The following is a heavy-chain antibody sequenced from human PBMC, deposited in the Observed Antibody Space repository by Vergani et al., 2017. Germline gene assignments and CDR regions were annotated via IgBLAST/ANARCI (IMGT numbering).Heavy chain of an antibody. D-gene: IGHD3-16*01. J-gene: IGHJ3*01. CDR1: GGSFSGYY. V-gene: IGHV4-34*01. Sequence: QVQLQQWGAGLLKPSETLSLTCAVYGGSFSGYYWSWIRQPPGKGLEWIGEINHSGSTNYNPSLKSRVTISVDTSKNQFSLKLSSVTAADTAVYYCARGLLTPQSRGRAFDFWGQGTMVTVSS. CDR2: INHSGST. CDR3: ARGLLTPQSRGRAFDF.